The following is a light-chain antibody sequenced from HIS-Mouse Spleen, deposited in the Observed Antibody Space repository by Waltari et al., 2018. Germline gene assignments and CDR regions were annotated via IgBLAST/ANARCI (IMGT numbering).Light chain of an antibody. Sequence: ELVLTQSPATLSLSPGERATLSCRASQSFSSYLACYQQKPGQAPRLLIYDASNKATGIPARFSGSGSGTDFTLTISSLEPEDFAVYYCQQRSNWPPFTFGPGTKVDIK. J-gene: IGKJ3*01. CDR1: QSFSSY. CDR3: QQRSNWPPFT. CDR2: DAS. V-gene: IGKV3-11*01.